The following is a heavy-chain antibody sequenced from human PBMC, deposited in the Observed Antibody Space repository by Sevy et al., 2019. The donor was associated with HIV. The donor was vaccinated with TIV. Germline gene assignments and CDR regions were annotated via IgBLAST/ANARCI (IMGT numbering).Heavy chain of an antibody. CDR2: INPNSGGT. J-gene: IGHJ6*02. CDR3: ASQARAVACTGYYYYYGMDV. V-gene: IGHV1-2*02. CDR1: GYTFTGYY. Sequence: ASVKVSCKASGYTFTGYYMHWVRQAPGQGLEWMGWINPNSGGTNYAQKFQGRVTMTRDTSISTAYMELSRSRSDDTAVSYCASQARAVACTGYYYYYGMDVWGQGTTVTVSS. D-gene: IGHD6-19*01.